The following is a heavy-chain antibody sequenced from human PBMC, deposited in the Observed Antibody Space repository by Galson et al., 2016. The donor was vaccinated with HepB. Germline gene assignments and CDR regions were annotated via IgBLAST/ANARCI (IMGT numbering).Heavy chain of an antibody. V-gene: IGHV3-48*02. Sequence: SLRLSCAASGFTFSSYSMNWVRQAPGKGLEWVSYISSASSAIFYADSVKGRFTISRDNAKNSLYLQMNSPRDEDSAVYFCARGAVGATILGNWFDPWGQGTLVTVSS. J-gene: IGHJ5*02. CDR3: ARGAVGATILGNWFDP. D-gene: IGHD1-26*01. CDR1: GFTFSSYS. CDR2: ISSASSAI.